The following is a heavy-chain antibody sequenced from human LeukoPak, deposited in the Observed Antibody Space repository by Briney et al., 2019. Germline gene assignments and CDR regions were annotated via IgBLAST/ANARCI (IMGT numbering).Heavy chain of an antibody. CDR3: ARDWYDY. V-gene: IGHV3-23*01. J-gene: IGHJ4*02. CDR1: GFTFSTYA. CDR2: IGGSGSYT. D-gene: IGHD6-13*01. Sequence: PGGSLRLSCAASGFTFSTYAMIWVRQAPGKGLEWVSVIGGSGSYTYYADSVKGRFTISRDNSKDTLYLQMNSLRAEDTAVYYCARDWYDYWGQGTLVPVSS.